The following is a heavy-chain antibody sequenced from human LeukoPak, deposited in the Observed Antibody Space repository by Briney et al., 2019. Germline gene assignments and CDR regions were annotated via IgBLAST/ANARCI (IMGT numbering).Heavy chain of an antibody. D-gene: IGHD6-19*01. CDR2: INHSGST. CDR3: ARGRIAVAGTGDYFDY. V-gene: IGHV4-34*01. Sequence: SETLSLTCAVYGASFSGYYWSWIRQPPGKGLEWIGEINHSGSTNYNPSLKSRVTISVDTSKNQFSLKLSSVTAADTAVYYCARGRIAVAGTGDYFDYWGQGTLVTVSS. CDR1: GASFSGYY. J-gene: IGHJ4*02.